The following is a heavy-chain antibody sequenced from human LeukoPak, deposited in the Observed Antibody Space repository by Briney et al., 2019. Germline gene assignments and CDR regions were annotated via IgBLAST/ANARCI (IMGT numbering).Heavy chain of an antibody. Sequence: SETLSLTCTVSGGSISSYYWSWIRQPPGKGLEWIGYIYYSGSTNYNPSLKSRVTISVDTSKNQFSLNLSSVTAADTAVYYCARAGSLYYGSGTYGYWGQGTLVIVSS. J-gene: IGHJ4*02. V-gene: IGHV4-59*01. CDR1: GGSISSYY. CDR2: IYYSGST. D-gene: IGHD3-10*01. CDR3: ARAGSLYYGSGTYGY.